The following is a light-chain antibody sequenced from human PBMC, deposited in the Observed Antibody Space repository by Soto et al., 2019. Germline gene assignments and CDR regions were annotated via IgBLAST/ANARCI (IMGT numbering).Light chain of an antibody. CDR2: YDS. Sequence: SYELTQPPSVSVAPGKTARITCGGNNIGSKSVHWYQQKPGQAPVLVIYYDSDRPSGIPERFSGSNSGNTATLTISRVEAGDEADYYCQVWDSSSDPPYVFGTGTQLTVL. V-gene: IGLV3-21*04. J-gene: IGLJ1*01. CDR3: QVWDSSSDPPYV. CDR1: NIGSKS.